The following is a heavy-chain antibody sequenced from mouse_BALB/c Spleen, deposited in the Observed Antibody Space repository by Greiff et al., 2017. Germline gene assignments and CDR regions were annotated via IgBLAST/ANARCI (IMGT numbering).Heavy chain of an antibody. CDR2: ISSGGST. J-gene: IGHJ1*01. V-gene: IGHV5-6-5*01. CDR3: ARGDGGMSYWYFDV. D-gene: IGHD2-10*02. Sequence: EVKLVESGGGLVKPGGSLKLSCAASGFTFSSYAMSWVRQTPEKRLEWVASISSGGSTYYPDSVKGRFTISRANARNILYLQMSSLRSEDTAMYYCARGDGGMSYWYFDVWGAGTTVTVSA. CDR1: GFTFSSYA.